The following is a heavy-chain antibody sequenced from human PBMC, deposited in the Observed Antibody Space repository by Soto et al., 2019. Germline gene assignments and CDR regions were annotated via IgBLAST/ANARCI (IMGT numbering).Heavy chain of an antibody. J-gene: IGHJ3*02. V-gene: IGHV3-11*01. CDR1: VFTFNDYY. D-gene: IGHD2-8*01. Sequence: VGSLRLSCAASVFTFNDYYMTCIRQAPGKGLEWVSYISSSGSGIYYAASMKGRFTISRDNAKKSLFLQMSSLRAEDTAVYYCARAYYDAFDIWGQGTMVTISS. CDR2: ISSSGSGI. CDR3: ARAYYDAFDI.